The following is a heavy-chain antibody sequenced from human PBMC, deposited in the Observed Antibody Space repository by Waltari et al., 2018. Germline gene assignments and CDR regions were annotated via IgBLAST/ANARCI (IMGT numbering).Heavy chain of an antibody. V-gene: IGHV5-51*01. CDR1: GYSFTSYW. D-gene: IGHD4-17*01. CDR3: ARAMSTVTHFDF. J-gene: IGHJ4*02. Sequence: EVQLVQSGAEVRKPGESLKISCKGSGYSFTSYWIGWVRQRPGQGLVGRGIIDPGDSDTRDSPSVQGQVTIAAAKSISSAYLQWSSLKASDTAMYDCARAMSTVTHFDFWGQGTLVTVSS. CDR2: IDPGDSDT.